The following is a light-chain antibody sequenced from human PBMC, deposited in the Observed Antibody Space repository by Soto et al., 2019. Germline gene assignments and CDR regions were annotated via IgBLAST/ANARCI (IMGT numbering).Light chain of an antibody. Sequence: QSVLTQPPSVSGAPGQRVTISCTGSSSNFGAVYEVHGYKQLPGAAPTLVIFNNLNRPSGVPERFSGSKSGTSASLVISGLQAEDEADYYCQSFDSSLRVYVFGSGTKVTVL. CDR1: SSNFGAVYE. V-gene: IGLV1-40*01. CDR3: QSFDSSLRVYV. CDR2: NNL. J-gene: IGLJ1*01.